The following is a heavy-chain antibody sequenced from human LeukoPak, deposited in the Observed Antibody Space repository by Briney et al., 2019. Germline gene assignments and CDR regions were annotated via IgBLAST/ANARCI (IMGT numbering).Heavy chain of an antibody. CDR3: ARSQGPDWYYFDC. Sequence: PGGSLRLSCAASGFTFSSYAMHWVRQAPGKGLEWVAVISYDGSNKYYADSVKGRFTISRDNSKNTLYLQMNSLRAEDTAVYYCARSQGPDWYYFDCWGQGTLVTVSS. CDR2: ISYDGSNK. V-gene: IGHV3-30-3*01. J-gene: IGHJ4*02. CDR1: GFTFSSYA. D-gene: IGHD3-9*01.